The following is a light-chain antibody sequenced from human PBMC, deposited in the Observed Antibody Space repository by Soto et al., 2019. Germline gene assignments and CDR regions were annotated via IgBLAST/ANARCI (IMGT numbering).Light chain of an antibody. CDR3: AAWDDSLNGQV. V-gene: IGLV1-44*01. CDR2: SNN. Sequence: QSVLTQPPSASGTPRQRVTISCSGSSSNIGSNTVNWYQQLPGTAPELLIYSNNQRPSGVPDRCSGSKSGTSASLAISGLQSEDEDDYYCAAWDDSLNGQVFGPGTKVTVL. CDR1: SSNIGSNT. J-gene: IGLJ1*01.